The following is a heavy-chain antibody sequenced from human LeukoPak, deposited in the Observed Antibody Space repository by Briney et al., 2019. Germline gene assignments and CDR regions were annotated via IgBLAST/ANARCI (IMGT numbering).Heavy chain of an antibody. Sequence: SETLSLTCSVSGDSITSGAYYWAWLRQPPGKGLEWIGSVDYSGSIKYNPSLKGRVSISRDMSKTQFYLNLNSVNAPDTAVYYCARRDYAAWFDPWGQGTLVTVSS. CDR3: ARRDYAAWFDP. CDR1: GDSITSGAYY. V-gene: IGHV4-39*07. D-gene: IGHD4/OR15-4a*01. J-gene: IGHJ5*02. CDR2: VDYSGSI.